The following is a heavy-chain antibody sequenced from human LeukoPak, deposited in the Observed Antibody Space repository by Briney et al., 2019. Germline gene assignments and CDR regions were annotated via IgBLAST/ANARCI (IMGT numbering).Heavy chain of an antibody. D-gene: IGHD5-18*01. CDR2: INPNSGGT. V-gene: IGHV1-2*02. CDR1: GYTFTGYY. CDR3: ARGLGAGGYGYYRGAFDI. Sequence: ASVKVSCKASGYTFTGYYMHWVRQAPGQGLEWMGWINPNSGGTNYAQKFQGRVTMTRDTSISTAYMELSRLRSDDTAVYYCARGLGAGGYGYYRGAFDIWGQGTMVTVSS. J-gene: IGHJ3*02.